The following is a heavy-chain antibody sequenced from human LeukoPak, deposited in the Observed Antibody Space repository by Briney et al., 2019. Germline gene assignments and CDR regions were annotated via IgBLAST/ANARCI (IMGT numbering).Heavy chain of an antibody. CDR3: ARDLPLLWFGELSPRAYYYGMDV. Sequence: GGSLRLSCAASGFTFSSYAMSWVRQAPGKGLEWVSAISGSGGSTYYADSVKGRFTISRDNSKNTLYLQMNSLRAEDTAVYYCARDLPLLWFGELSPRAYYYGMDVWGQGTTVTVSS. V-gene: IGHV3-23*01. CDR2: ISGSGGST. J-gene: IGHJ6*02. D-gene: IGHD3-10*01. CDR1: GFTFSSYA.